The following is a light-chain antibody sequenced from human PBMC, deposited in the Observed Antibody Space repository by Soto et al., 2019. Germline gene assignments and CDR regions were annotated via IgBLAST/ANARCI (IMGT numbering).Light chain of an antibody. J-gene: IGKJ2*01. V-gene: IGKV3-20*01. CDR1: QSVSSSY. CDR3: QQYGYT. Sequence: EIVLTQSPGTLSLSPGERATLSCRASQSVSSSYLAWYQQKPGQAPRLLIYGASSRATGIPDRFSGSGSGTDFTLTISRLEPEDFAVYYCQQYGYTFGQGTKLGIK. CDR2: GAS.